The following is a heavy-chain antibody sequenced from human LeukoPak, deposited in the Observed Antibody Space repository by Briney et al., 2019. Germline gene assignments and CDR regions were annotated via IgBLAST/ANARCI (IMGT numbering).Heavy chain of an antibody. V-gene: IGHV4-30-4*08. D-gene: IGHD1-1*01. CDR3: ARAVQASLQPRFDP. CDR1: GDSITSGDYY. CDR2: IYYSGIT. Sequence: SETLSLTCTVSGDSITSGDYYWSWIRQPPGKGLEWIGYIYYSGITYYHPSLKSRVTISVDTSKNQFSLNLNSVTAADTAVYFCARAVQASLQPRFDPWGQGILVTVSS. J-gene: IGHJ5*02.